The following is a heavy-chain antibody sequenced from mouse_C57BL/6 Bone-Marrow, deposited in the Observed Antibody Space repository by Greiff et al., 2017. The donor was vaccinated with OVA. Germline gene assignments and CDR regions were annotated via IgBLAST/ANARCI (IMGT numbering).Heavy chain of an antibody. D-gene: IGHD2-3*01. V-gene: IGHV8-12*01. CDR2: IYLDDDK. Sequence: QVTLKESGPGILQSSQTLSLTCSFSGFSLSTSGMGVSWIRQPSGKGLEWLAHIYLDDDKRYYPSLERRLTISQGTARNQLLLKVTSVDTADTATYYCARMSDGYYDAMDYWGQGTSVTVSS. J-gene: IGHJ4*01. CDR1: GFSLSTSGMG. CDR3: ARMSDGYYDAMDY.